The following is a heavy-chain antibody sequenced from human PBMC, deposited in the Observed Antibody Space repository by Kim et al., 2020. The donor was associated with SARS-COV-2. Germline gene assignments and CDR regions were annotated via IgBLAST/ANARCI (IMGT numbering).Heavy chain of an antibody. D-gene: IGHD3-10*01. CDR1: GDSISSYY. CDR2: IYYTGNT. Sequence: SETLSLTCTVSGDSISSYYWSWIRQPPGKGLEWIGYIYYTGNTNYNPSLKSRVTISIDTSKNQFSLKLTSVTAAYTAVFYCARRFSTTWYFDYWGQGTLVTVSS. J-gene: IGHJ4*02. V-gene: IGHV4-59*01. CDR3: ARRFSTTWYFDY.